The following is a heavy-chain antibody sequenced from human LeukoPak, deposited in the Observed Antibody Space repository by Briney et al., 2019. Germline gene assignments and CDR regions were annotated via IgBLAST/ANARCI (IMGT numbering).Heavy chain of an antibody. CDR2: IYYSGST. CDR3: AREQLVPVLGFDY. Sequence: SETLSLTCTVSGVSISSSSYYWGWIRQPPGKGLEWIGSIYYSGSTYYNPSLKSRVTISVDTSKNQFSLKLSSVTAADTAVYYCAREQLVPVLGFDYWGQGTLVTVSS. J-gene: IGHJ4*02. CDR1: GVSISSSSYY. V-gene: IGHV4-39*02. D-gene: IGHD6-6*01.